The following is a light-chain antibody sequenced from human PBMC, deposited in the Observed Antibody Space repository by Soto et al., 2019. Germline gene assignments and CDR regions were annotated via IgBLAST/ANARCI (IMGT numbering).Light chain of an antibody. J-gene: IGKJ5*01. Sequence: EIVMTQSPATLSVSPGERATLSCRASQSVSSSLAWYQQKPGQAPRLLIYGASTGATGIPARFSGSGSGTDFSLTISSLQSEDFAVYYCQQRSNWPPITFGQGTRLEIK. CDR3: QQRSNWPPIT. V-gene: IGKV3-15*01. CDR1: QSVSSS. CDR2: GAS.